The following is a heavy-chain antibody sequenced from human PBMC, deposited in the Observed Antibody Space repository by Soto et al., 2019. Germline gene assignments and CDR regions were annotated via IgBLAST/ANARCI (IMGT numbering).Heavy chain of an antibody. CDR1: IGSITRSDYY. CDR2: IYHGGST. D-gene: IGHD3-22*01. CDR3: ARVGPWVPYYYDSSPYTFENWFDP. Sequence: SESLSLTCTVSIGSITRSDYYWSWIRQPPGKGLEWIGSIYHGGSTYYNPSLNSRVTLSIDMTNNHVSLILNSVTAADTAVYYCARVGPWVPYYYDSSPYTFENWFDPWGQGTLVTVSS. V-gene: IGHV4-39*02. J-gene: IGHJ5*02.